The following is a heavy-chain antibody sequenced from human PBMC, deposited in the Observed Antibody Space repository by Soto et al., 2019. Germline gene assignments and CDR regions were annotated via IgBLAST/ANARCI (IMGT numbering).Heavy chain of an antibody. CDR1: GGSISSSTYY. V-gene: IGHV4-39*01. J-gene: IGHJ4*02. Sequence: PSETLSLTCTVSGGSISSSTYYWGWFRQPPGRGLEWTGSFYYDGSTYYNPSLKSRVTISGDTSENQFSLNLSSVTAADTAVYYCARQPPGRHDFWGQGTLVTVSS. CDR2: FYYDGST. D-gene: IGHD1-1*01. CDR3: ARQPPGRHDF.